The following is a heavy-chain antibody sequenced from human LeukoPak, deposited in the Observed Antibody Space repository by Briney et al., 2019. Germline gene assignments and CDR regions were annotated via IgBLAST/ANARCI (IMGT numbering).Heavy chain of an antibody. D-gene: IGHD6-19*01. CDR2: ISAYNGNT. J-gene: IGHJ6*03. Sequence: GASVKVSCKASGYTFTSYGISWVRQAPGQGLEWMGWISAYNGNTNYAQKLQGRVTMTTDTSTSTAYMELRSLRSEDTAVYYCARDIWAVASGGTVPYYYMDVWGKGTTVTVSS. CDR1: GYTFTSYG. V-gene: IGHV1-18*01. CDR3: ARDIWAVASGGTVPYYYMDV.